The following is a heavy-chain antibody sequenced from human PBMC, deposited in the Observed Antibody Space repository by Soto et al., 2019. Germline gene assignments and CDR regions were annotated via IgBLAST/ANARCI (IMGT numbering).Heavy chain of an antibody. Sequence: QVQLVQSGAEVKKPGASVKVSCKASGYTFTSYGISWVRQAHGQVLEWMGWISAYNGNTNYAPKLQGRVTMTTDTSTSTAYMELRSRRSDDTAVYYCVVAAQPYYFDYWGQGTLVTVSS. CDR3: VVAAQPYYFDY. CDR1: GYTFTSYG. D-gene: IGHD2-15*01. V-gene: IGHV1-18*01. CDR2: ISAYNGNT. J-gene: IGHJ4*02.